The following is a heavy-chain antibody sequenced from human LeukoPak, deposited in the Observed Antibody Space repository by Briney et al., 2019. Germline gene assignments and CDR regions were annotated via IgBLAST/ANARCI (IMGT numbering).Heavy chain of an antibody. Sequence: ASVKVSCKASGYTFIGYYMHWVRQAPGQGVEWMGWINPNSGGTNYAQKFQGRVTMTRDTSISTAYMELSRLRSDDTAVYYCARVPRRYSSSLLDYWGQGTLVTVSS. CDR3: ARVPRRYSSSLLDY. D-gene: IGHD6-13*01. CDR1: GYTFIGYY. CDR2: INPNSGGT. J-gene: IGHJ4*02. V-gene: IGHV1-2*02.